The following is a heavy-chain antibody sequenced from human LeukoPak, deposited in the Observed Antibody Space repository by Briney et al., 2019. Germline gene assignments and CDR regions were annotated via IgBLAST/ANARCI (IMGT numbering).Heavy chain of an antibody. CDR1: GYTFNKYG. D-gene: IGHD1-1*01. CDR2: IAIVTGDT. V-gene: IGHV1-3*04. J-gene: IGHJ3*02. Sequence: GASVKVSCKASGYTFNKYGVHWVRQAPGQGLEWMGWIAIVTGDTRYLQRFQGRHAITADTSTDTVYMDLSSLTSEDTAVYYCARDVEQQLGGSAFDIWGQGTTVTVSS. CDR3: ARDVEQQLGGSAFDI.